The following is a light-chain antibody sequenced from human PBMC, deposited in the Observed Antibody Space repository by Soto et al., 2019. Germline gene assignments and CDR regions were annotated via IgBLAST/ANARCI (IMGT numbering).Light chain of an antibody. Sequence: EIVLTQSPATLSLSPGERATLSCRASQSVSSSYLAWYQQKPGQAPRLLIYGASTRASGIPERFSGSGSGTDFTLTISRREPEDFAVYDCQQRSKWPLTFGGGTKVDIK. V-gene: IGKV3D-20*02. CDR2: GAS. J-gene: IGKJ4*01. CDR1: QSVSSSY. CDR3: QQRSKWPLT.